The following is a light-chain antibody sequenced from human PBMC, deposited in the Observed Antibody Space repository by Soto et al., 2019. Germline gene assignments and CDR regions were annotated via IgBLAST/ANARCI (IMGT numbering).Light chain of an antibody. J-gene: IGLJ1*01. CDR3: ATWDDSLKGV. V-gene: IGLV1-44*01. CDR2: TNN. Sequence: QAVVTQPPSASGTPGQRVTISCSGSTSNIGSHTVNWYQQLPGTAPKLLINTNNQRPSGVPDRFSGYNSGTSASLVISGLQSEDEADYYCATWDDSLKGVFGTGTKVTVL. CDR1: TSNIGSHT.